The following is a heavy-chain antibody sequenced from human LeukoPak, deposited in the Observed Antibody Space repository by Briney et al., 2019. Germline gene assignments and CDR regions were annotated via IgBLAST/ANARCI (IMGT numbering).Heavy chain of an antibody. Sequence: PSESLSLTCTVAGGSISSGSYYWSWILQPAGKGLEWIGRIYTSGSTNYNPSLKSRVTISVATSKTQFSLKLSSVTAADTAVYYCASGSYSVWFDPWGQGTLVTVSS. CDR2: IYTSGST. D-gene: IGHD1-26*01. CDR3: ASGSYSVWFDP. J-gene: IGHJ5*02. V-gene: IGHV4-61*02. CDR1: GGSISSGSYY.